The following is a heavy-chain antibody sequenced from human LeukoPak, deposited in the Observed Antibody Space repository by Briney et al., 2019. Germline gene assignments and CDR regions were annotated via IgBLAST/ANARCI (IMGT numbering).Heavy chain of an antibody. J-gene: IGHJ4*02. V-gene: IGHV3-15*01. Sequence: PGGSLRLSCAASGFTFSNAWMSWVRQAPGKGLEWVGRIKSKTDGGTTDYAAPVKGRFTISRDDSKNTLYLQMNSLKTEDTAVYYCTTSDCSSTGCYDYWGQGTLVTVSS. CDR3: TTSDCSSTGCYDY. CDR1: GFTFSNAW. D-gene: IGHD2-2*01. CDR2: IKSKTDGGTT.